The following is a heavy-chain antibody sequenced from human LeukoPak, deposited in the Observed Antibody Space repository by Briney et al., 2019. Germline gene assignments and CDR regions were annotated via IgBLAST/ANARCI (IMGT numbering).Heavy chain of an antibody. J-gene: IGHJ4*02. D-gene: IGHD5-12*01. V-gene: IGHV4-59*01. CDR1: GGSISSYY. Sequence: KPSETLSLTCTVSGGSISSYYWSWIRQPPGKGLEWIGYIYYSGSTNYNPSLKSRVTISVDTSKNQFSLKLSSVTAADTAVYYCARGWLQFYYFDYWGQGTLVTVSS. CDR3: ARGWLQFYYFDY. CDR2: IYYSGST.